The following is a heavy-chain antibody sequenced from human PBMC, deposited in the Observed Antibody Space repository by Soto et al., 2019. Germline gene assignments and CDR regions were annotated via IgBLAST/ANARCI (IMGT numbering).Heavy chain of an antibody. CDR2: ISGSGGST. CDR3: AKDLIAVVWYGLDY. Sequence: EVQLLESGGGLVQPGGSLRLSCAASGFTFSSYAMSWVRQAPGKGLVWVSAISGSGGSTYYADSVKGRFTISIDNSKNTLYLQMNSLRAEDTAVYYCAKDLIAVVWYGLDYWGQGTLVTVSS. D-gene: IGHD6-19*01. CDR1: GFTFSSYA. J-gene: IGHJ4*02. V-gene: IGHV3-23*01.